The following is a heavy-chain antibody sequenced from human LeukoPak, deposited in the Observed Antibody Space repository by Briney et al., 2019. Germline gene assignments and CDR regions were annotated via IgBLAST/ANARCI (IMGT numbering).Heavy chain of an antibody. V-gene: IGHV3-23*01. CDR2: ITGSGQTA. CDR3: AKEVLVVIESYLEK. Sequence: GGSLRLSCAAPGFTFSSCAMTWGRQAPGEGLEWVSTITGSGQTAYYSDSVKGRFTTSRDNSKNTLYLEMSSLRAEDTAIYYCAKEVLVVIESYLEKWGQGTLVTVSS. CDR1: GFTFSSCA. D-gene: IGHD3-22*01. J-gene: IGHJ4*02.